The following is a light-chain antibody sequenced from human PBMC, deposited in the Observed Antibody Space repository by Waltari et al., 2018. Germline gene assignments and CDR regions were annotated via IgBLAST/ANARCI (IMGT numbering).Light chain of an antibody. CDR2: GAS. CDR3: QQYHNLPRT. J-gene: IGKJ1*01. V-gene: IGKV3-15*01. Sequence: EIVMTQSPATLYVSPGERATLSCRASQSVSSNVAWYQQKPGQAPRFLIYGASTRATGIPARVSGSGFGTEFTLTISSLQSEDFAVYYCQQYHNLPRTFGQGTKVELK. CDR1: QSVSSN.